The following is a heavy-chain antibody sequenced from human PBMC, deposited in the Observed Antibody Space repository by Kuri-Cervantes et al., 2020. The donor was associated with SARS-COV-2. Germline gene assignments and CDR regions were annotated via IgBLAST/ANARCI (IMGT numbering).Heavy chain of an antibody. V-gene: IGHV2-26*01. CDR3: ARGIAAAGRVYYYYYMDV. CDR2: IFSNDEK. CDR1: GFSLNTSGMC. Sequence: SGPTLVKPTQTLTLTCTFSGFSLNTSGMCVSWIRQPPGKALEWLAHIFSNDEKSYSTSLKSRLTISKDTSKSQVVLTMTNMDPVDTATYYCARGIAAAGRVYYYYYMDVWGKGTTVTVSS. J-gene: IGHJ6*03. D-gene: IGHD6-13*01.